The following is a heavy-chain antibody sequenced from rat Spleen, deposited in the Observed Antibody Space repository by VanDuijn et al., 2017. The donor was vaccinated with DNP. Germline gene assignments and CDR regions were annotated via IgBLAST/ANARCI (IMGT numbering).Heavy chain of an antibody. Sequence: EVQVLESGGGLVQPGNSLKLSCATSGFTFSTAWMYWYRQFPEKRLEWVARIKAKSNNYATDYTDSVKGRFTISRDDSKSSIYLQMNSLQTEDTATYYCTRDLLRWRRGFAYWGQGTLVTVSS. CDR3: TRDLLRWRRGFAY. V-gene: IGHV6-6*01. CDR1: GFTFSTAW. D-gene: IGHD1-11*01. CDR2: IKAKSNNYAT. J-gene: IGHJ3*01.